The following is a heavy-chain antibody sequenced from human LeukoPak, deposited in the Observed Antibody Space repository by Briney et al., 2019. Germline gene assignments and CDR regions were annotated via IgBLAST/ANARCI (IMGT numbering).Heavy chain of an antibody. J-gene: IGHJ4*02. D-gene: IGHD1-7*01. Sequence: GGSLRLSCAASGFTFSSYGMHWVRQAPGKGLEWVAVISYDGSNKYYADSVKGRFTISRDNSKNTLYLQMNSLRAEDTAVYYCAKNWNYGFDYWGRGTLVTVSS. CDR1: GFTFSSYG. CDR2: ISYDGSNK. CDR3: AKNWNYGFDY. V-gene: IGHV3-30*18.